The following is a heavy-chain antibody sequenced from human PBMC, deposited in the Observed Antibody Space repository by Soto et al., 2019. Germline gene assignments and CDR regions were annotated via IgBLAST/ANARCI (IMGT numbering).Heavy chain of an antibody. D-gene: IGHD4-4*01. J-gene: IGHJ4*02. Sequence: GESLKISCKTSGYSFTSYWIGWVRQMPGKGLEWMGMIFPDDSETKYSPSFQGHVTISADKSISTAYLQWSSLKASDTAMYYCTRQVPYSLGPQPDCWGQGTLVTVSS. V-gene: IGHV5-51*01. CDR2: IFPDDSET. CDR3: TRQVPYSLGPQPDC. CDR1: GYSFTSYW.